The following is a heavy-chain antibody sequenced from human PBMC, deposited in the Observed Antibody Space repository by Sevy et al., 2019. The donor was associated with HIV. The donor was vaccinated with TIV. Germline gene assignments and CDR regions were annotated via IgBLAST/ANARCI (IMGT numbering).Heavy chain of an antibody. V-gene: IGHV3-7*01. CDR1: GFTFTNHW. CDR2: IKQGGNEK. Sequence: GGCLRLSCAASGFTFTNHWMNWVRQAPGKGLEWVANIKQGGNEKYYLDSVRGRFTLSRDNAKNSVSLQMNSLRAEDTAIYYCARGGPLVDAALIPWGLDVWGQGTTVTVSS. CDR3: ARGGPLVDAALIPWGLDV. D-gene: IGHD5-18*01. J-gene: IGHJ6*02.